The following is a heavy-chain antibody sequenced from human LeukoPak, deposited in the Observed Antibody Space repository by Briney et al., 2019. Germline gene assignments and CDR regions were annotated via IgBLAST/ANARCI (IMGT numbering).Heavy chain of an antibody. CDR1: GFTLSSHA. J-gene: IGHJ4*02. CDR2: ISGSGGST. Sequence: PGGSLRLSCAASGFTLSSHAMSWVRQAPGKGLEWVSAISGSGGSTYYADSVKGRVTISRDNSENTLYLQMNSLRAEDTAVYYCAKSDSSGWYSSDYWGQGTLVTVSS. CDR3: AKSDSSGWYSSDY. D-gene: IGHD6-19*01. V-gene: IGHV3-23*01.